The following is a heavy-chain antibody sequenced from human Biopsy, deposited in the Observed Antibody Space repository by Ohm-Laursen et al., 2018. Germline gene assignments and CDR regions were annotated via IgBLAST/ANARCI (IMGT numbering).Heavy chain of an antibody. CDR2: IYPGGST. CDR3: ARGEYSSSIFDH. CDR1: NVSFSSFY. D-gene: IGHD6-6*01. Sequence: SDTLSLTCAVYNVSFSSFYWSWIRQPAGKGLEWIGRIYPGGSTNYNPSLKSRVTMSVDTSKKQLSLKVRSVTAADTAVYYCARGEYSSSIFDHWGQGTLVTVSS. J-gene: IGHJ4*02. V-gene: IGHV4-59*10.